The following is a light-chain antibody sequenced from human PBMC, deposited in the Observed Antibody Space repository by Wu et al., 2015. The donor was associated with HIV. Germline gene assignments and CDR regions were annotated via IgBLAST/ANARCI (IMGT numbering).Light chain of an antibody. CDR2: GAS. CDR3: QQRLNWPPVT. J-gene: IGKJ5*01. Sequence: EIVLTQSPATLSLSPGERATLSCRASQSVSSSYLAWYQQKPGQAPRLLIYGASRRATGIPARFSGSGSGTDFTLTISSLEPEDFAVYYCQQRLNWPPVTFGQGTRLEIK. V-gene: IGKV3D-20*02. CDR1: QSVSSSY.